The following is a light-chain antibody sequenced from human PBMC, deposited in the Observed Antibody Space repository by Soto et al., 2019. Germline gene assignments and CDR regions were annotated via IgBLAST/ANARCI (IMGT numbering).Light chain of an antibody. V-gene: IGKV1-5*01. Sequence: DIQMTQSPSTLSASVGVRVTITCRASQSISSWLAWYQQKPGKAPNLLIYDASTLESGVPSRFSGSGSGTEFTLTISSLQPDDFATYYCQQYNSFSPTFGLGTKV. CDR1: QSISSW. CDR3: QQYNSFSPT. J-gene: IGKJ1*01. CDR2: DAS.